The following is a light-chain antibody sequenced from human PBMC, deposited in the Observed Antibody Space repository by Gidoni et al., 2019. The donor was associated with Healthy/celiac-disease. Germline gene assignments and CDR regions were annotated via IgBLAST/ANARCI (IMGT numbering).Light chain of an antibody. CDR2: AAS. J-gene: IGKJ2*01. V-gene: IGKV1-39*01. CDR1: QSISSY. Sequence: DIQMTQSPSSLSASVGDRVTITCRASQSISSYLNWYQQKPGKAPKLLIYAASSLQSGVPSRFSGIGSVTDFTLTISSLQPEDFATYYCQQSYSTLLMSTFXXXTKLEIK. CDR3: QQSYSTLLMST.